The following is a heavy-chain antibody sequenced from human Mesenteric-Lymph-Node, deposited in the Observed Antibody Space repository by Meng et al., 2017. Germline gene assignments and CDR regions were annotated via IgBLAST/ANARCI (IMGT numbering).Heavy chain of an antibody. V-gene: IGHV4-39*01. CDR2: IFYSGNT. D-gene: IGHD6-19*01. Sequence: QLQLQESGPGLVKPSETLSLTCTVSGGSIRSSSYYWGWIRQPPGKGLEYIGSIFYSGNTYYNPSLKSRVTISIDTSENQFSLKLSSVTAADTAVYYCARIAVAGTFDYWGQGTLVTVSS. J-gene: IGHJ4*02. CDR3: ARIAVAGTFDY. CDR1: GGSIRSSSYY.